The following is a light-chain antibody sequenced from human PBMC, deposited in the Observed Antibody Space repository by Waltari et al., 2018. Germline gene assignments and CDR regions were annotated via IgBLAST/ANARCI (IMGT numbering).Light chain of an antibody. CDR2: PSV. Sequence: QSVLTQPPSASGTPGQRVTISCSGSSSNIGSNYVSWYQPLPGTAPQLLIYPSVQGPCGGPDRFAGSKSGTSASLAISGLRSEDEADYYCAAWDDSLSGRVFGGGTKLTVL. V-gene: IGLV1-47*01. CDR1: SSNIGSNY. CDR3: AAWDDSLSGRV. J-gene: IGLJ3*02.